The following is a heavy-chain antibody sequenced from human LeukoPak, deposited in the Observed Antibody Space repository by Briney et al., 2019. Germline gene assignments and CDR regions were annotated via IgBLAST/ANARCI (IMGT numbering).Heavy chain of an antibody. CDR1: GGSISSYY. V-gene: IGHV4-59*01. CDR3: AILSGYDCQIFYDY. Sequence: PSETLSLTCTVSGGSISSYYWSWLRQPPGKGLEWIGYIYYSGSTYYNPSLKSRVTISVHTSKNQFSLMLSSVTAADTAVYYCAILSGYDCQIFYDYWAQGTLVTVSS. J-gene: IGHJ4*02. CDR2: IYYSGST. D-gene: IGHD5-12*01.